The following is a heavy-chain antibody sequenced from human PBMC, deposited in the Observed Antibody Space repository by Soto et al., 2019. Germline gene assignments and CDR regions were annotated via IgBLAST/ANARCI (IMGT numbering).Heavy chain of an antibody. Sequence: QITLKESGPTLVRPTQTLTLTCTFSGFSLTTSGVGVGWIRQPPGKALEWLAVIYWDDDKRYSSSLKSSLTITKDTSKIQVVLTMTNMDPVDTATYYCAHHPYYGLGSYSFDYWGQGTLVAVSS. CDR3: AHHPYYGLGSYSFDY. D-gene: IGHD3-10*01. V-gene: IGHV2-5*02. CDR1: GFSLTTSGVG. CDR2: IYWDDDK. J-gene: IGHJ4*02.